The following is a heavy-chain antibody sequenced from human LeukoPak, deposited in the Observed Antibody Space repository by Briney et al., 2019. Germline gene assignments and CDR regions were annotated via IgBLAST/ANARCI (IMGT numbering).Heavy chain of an antibody. CDR1: GFTFGDYA. CDR2: IRSKAYGGTT. V-gene: IGHV3-49*04. Sequence: GGSLRLSCTASGFTFGDYAMSWVRQAPGKGLEWVGFIRSKAYGGTTEYAASVKGRFTISRDDSKSIAYLQMNSLKTEDTAVYYCTREESPHPNWGQGTLVTVSS. D-gene: IGHD5-24*01. CDR3: TREESPHPN. J-gene: IGHJ4*02.